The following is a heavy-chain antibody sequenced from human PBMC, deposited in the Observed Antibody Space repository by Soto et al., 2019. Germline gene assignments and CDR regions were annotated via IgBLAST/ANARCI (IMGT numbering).Heavy chain of an antibody. CDR2: INEDGSEK. J-gene: IGHJ4*02. Sequence: GGSLRLSCSSSEFTFSSYWMNWVRQAPGKGLEWVANINEDGSEKYYVDSAKGRFTISRDNAKNSLYLQMSSLRAEDTAVYYCARDLFDYWGQGTLVTVSS. CDR3: ARDLFDY. V-gene: IGHV3-7*01. CDR1: EFTFSSYW.